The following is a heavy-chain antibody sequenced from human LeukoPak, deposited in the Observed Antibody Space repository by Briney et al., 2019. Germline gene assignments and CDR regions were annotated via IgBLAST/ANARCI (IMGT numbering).Heavy chain of an antibody. D-gene: IGHD1-26*01. J-gene: IGHJ6*03. CDR1: GGSISSGSYY. Sequence: PSQTLSLTCTVSGGSISSGSYYWSWIRQPAGKGLEWIGRIYTSGSTNYNPSLKSRVTISVDTSKNQFSLKLSSVTAADTAVYYCAREYGRFYYYYMDVWGKGTTVTISS. CDR3: AREYGRFYYYYMDV. V-gene: IGHV4-61*02. CDR2: IYTSGST.